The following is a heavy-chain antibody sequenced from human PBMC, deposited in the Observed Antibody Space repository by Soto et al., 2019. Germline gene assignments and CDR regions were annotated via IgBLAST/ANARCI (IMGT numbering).Heavy chain of an antibody. CDR2: IIPIFGTA. CDR1: GGTFSCYA. V-gene: IGHV1-69*13. J-gene: IGHJ6*02. Sequence: ASVKVSCKASGGTFSCYAISWVRQAPGQGLEWMGGIIPIFGTANYAQKFQGRVTITADESTSTAYMELSSLRSEDTAVYYCARGYSYASPDYYYYGMDVWGQGTTVTVSS. D-gene: IGHD5-18*01. CDR3: ARGYSYASPDYYYYGMDV.